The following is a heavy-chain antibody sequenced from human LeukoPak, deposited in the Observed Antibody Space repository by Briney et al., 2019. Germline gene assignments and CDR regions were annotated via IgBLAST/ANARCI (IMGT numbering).Heavy chain of an antibody. J-gene: IGHJ5*02. Sequence: SETLSLTCAVYDGSFTTYWWSWIRQPSGKGLEWLGEINHSGITNYNPSLKSRVTISVDTSKNQFSLKLSSVTAADTAVYYCARVETNWFDPWGQGTLVTVSS. CDR1: DGSFTTYW. CDR3: ARVETNWFDP. CDR2: INHSGIT. V-gene: IGHV4-34*01.